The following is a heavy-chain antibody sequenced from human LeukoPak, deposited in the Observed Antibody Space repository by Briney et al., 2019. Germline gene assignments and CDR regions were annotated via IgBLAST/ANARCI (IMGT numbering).Heavy chain of an antibody. CDR3: ARTPTYYYDSSGYYVNYYYMDV. J-gene: IGHJ6*03. CDR1: GGSISSYY. Sequence: PSETLSLTCTVSGGSISSYYWSWIRQPPGKGVEWIGYIYYRGSPNYNPPLKSRVTISVDTSKNQFSLKLSSVTAADTAVYYCARTPTYYYDSSGYYVNYYYMDVWGKGTTVTVSS. CDR2: IYYRGSP. V-gene: IGHV4-59*08. D-gene: IGHD3-22*01.